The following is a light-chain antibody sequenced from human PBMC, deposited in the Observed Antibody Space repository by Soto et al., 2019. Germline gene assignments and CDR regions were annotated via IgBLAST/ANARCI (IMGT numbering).Light chain of an antibody. CDR1: QSVSR. J-gene: IGKJ2*01. V-gene: IGKV3-20*01. CDR2: GAS. CDR3: QQCDISPYT. Sequence: EIVVTQSPGTLSLSPGERATLSCRASQSVSRLAWYQQKPGQAPRLRISGASSRATGIPVRFSGSGSGTDFTLTISRLEPEDFALYYCQQCDISPYTFGQWTNLEIK.